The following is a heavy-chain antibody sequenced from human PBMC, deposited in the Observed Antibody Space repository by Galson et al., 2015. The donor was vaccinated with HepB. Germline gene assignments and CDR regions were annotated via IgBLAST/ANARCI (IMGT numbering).Heavy chain of an antibody. CDR2: IIPILGIA. Sequence: SVKVSCKASGGTFSSYAISWVRQAPGQGLEWMGRIIPILGIANYAQKFQGRVTITADKSTSTAYMELSSLRSEDTAVYYCARKSMPMVRGSLGRNAFDIWGQGTMVTVSS. CDR1: GGTFSSYA. CDR3: ARKSMPMVRGSLGRNAFDI. D-gene: IGHD3-10*01. V-gene: IGHV1-69*04. J-gene: IGHJ3*02.